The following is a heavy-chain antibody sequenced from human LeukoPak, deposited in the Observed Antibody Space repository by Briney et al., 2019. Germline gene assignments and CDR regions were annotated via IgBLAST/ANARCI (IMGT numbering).Heavy chain of an antibody. D-gene: IGHD3-10*01. CDR2: IVVGSGNT. CDR1: GFTFPRSA. J-gene: IGHJ4*02. CDR3: AADRQCDMVTVYPYNFDY. Sequence: ASVKVFCKASGFTFPRSAVQWERQARGQRLEWIGWIVVGSGNTNYAQKFQERVTITRDMSTGTPYMELSSLRSEDTAVYYCAADRQCDMVTVYPYNFDYWGQGTLVTVSS. V-gene: IGHV1-58*01.